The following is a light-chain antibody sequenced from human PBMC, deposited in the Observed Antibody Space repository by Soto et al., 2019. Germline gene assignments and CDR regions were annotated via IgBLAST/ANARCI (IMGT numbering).Light chain of an antibody. CDR2: GAS. V-gene: IGKV3-20*01. CDR3: QQYHWAPDT. Sequence: EIVLAQSPGTLSLSPGERATLSCRASHIVGGDTLAWFQQRPGQAPRLVIYGASNRAAGIPDRFSGSGSGTDFTLTVSRLEPEDFAMYYCQQYHWAPDTFGQGTRLEIK. CDR1: HIVGGDT. J-gene: IGKJ5*01.